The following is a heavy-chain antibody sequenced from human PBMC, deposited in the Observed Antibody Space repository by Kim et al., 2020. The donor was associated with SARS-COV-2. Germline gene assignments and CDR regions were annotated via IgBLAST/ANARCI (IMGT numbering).Heavy chain of an antibody. CDR1: GFTFSTYG. Sequence: GGSLRLSCAASGFTFSTYGMYWVRQAPGKGLEWVSVITHDGSTTYYADSVKGRFTISRDNANNTLYLQMNSLRAEDTAVYYCARHRGAAYSCNCNDVWGKGTTVTVSS. CDR2: ITHDGSTT. V-gene: IGHV3-30*03. D-gene: IGHD6-13*01. J-gene: IGHJ6*04. CDR3: ARHRGAAYSCNCNDV.